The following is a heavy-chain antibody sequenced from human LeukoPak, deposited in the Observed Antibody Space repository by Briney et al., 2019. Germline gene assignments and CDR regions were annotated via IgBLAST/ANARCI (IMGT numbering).Heavy chain of an antibody. CDR2: IHADGGRT. Sequence: SGGSLRLSCAASGFAFADYAMRWVRQIPGKGLECVAHIHADGGRTFYADSVKGRFTVSRDNGKNSLFLQMDSLTSDDTALYYCSTWAFYHGLDVWGQGATVIASS. CDR1: GFAFADYA. V-gene: IGHV3-43*02. D-gene: IGHD2/OR15-2a*01. J-gene: IGHJ6*02. CDR3: STWAFYHGLDV.